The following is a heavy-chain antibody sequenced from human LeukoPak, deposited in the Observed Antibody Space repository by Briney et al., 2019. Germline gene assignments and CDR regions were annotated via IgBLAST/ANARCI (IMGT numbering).Heavy chain of an antibody. V-gene: IGHV3-21*01. J-gene: IGHJ4*02. Sequence: GGSLRLSCAASGFTFSSYSMNWVRQAPGKGLEWVSSISSSSSYIYYADSVKGRFTISRDNSKNTLYLQMNSLRAEDTAVYYCAKGAVVVPAATADYWGQGTLVTVSS. CDR3: AKGAVVVPAATADY. CDR2: ISSSSSYI. CDR1: GFTFSSYS. D-gene: IGHD2-2*01.